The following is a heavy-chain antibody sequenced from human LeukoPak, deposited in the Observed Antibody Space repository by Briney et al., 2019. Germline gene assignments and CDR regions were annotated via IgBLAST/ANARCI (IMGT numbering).Heavy chain of an antibody. CDR2: ISSSSSYI. Sequence: GGSLRLSCAASGFTFSSYSMNWVRQAPGKGLEWVSSISSSSSYIYYADSVKGRFTISRDNTKNSLYLQMNSLRAEDTAVYYCASDYGVTWPSSDYWGQGTLVTVSS. CDR1: GFTFSSYS. D-gene: IGHD4-17*01. J-gene: IGHJ4*02. CDR3: ASDYGVTWPSSDY. V-gene: IGHV3-21*01.